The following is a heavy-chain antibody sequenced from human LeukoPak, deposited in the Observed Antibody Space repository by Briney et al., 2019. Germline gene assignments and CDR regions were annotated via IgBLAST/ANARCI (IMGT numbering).Heavy chain of an antibody. CDR3: TPDRSYAMEV. CDR2: INSDGSST. CDR1: GFTFNIRW. V-gene: IGHV3-74*01. Sequence: GGSLRLSCAASGFTFNIRWMHWVRQAPGKGLVWVSRINSDGSSTNYADSVKGRFTISRDNAKNMVYLQMNSLRAEDTAVYHCTPDRSYAMEVWGQGATVAVS. J-gene: IGHJ6*02.